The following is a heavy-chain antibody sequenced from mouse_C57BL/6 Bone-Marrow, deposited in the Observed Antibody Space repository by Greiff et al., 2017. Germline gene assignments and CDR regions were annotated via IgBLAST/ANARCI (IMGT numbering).Heavy chain of an antibody. V-gene: IGHV2-5*01. CDR2: IWRGGST. D-gene: IGHD2-5*01. CDR3: AKSYYSIYYYAMDY. CDR1: GFSLTSYG. Sequence: QVQLQQSGPGLVQPSQSLSITCTVSGFSLTSYGVHWVRQSPGKGLEWLGVIWRGGSTDYNAAFMSRLSITNEYSKSQVFFKMNLLQADSAAIYYCAKSYYSIYYYAMDYWGQGTSVTVSS. J-gene: IGHJ4*01.